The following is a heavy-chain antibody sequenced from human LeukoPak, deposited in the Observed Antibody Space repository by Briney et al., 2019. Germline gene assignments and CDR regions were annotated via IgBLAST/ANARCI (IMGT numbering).Heavy chain of an antibody. CDR3: ARVSRYSYGSFDY. Sequence: SETLSLTCAVYGGSFSGYYWSWIRQPPGKGLEWVGEINHSGSTNYNPSLKSRVTISVDTSKNQFSLKLSSVTVADTAVYYCARVSRYSYGSFDYWGQGTLVTVSS. D-gene: IGHD5-18*01. J-gene: IGHJ4*02. CDR2: INHSGST. V-gene: IGHV4-34*01. CDR1: GGSFSGYY.